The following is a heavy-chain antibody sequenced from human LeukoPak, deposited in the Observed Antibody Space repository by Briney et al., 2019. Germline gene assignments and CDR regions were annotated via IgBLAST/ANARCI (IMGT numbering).Heavy chain of an antibody. D-gene: IGHD5-18*01. J-gene: IGHJ4*02. V-gene: IGHV3-23*01. CDR3: AKDLQGGNNYGSIFGYFDY. CDR2: VSGFVYNI. Sequence: GGSLRLSCAASGFTFSSYAMSWVRQAPGKGLEWASSVSGFVYNIYYADSVKGRFTISRDNPKNTLYLQMNSLRAEDTAVYYCAKDLQGGNNYGSIFGYFDYWGQGALVTVSS. CDR1: GFTFSSYA.